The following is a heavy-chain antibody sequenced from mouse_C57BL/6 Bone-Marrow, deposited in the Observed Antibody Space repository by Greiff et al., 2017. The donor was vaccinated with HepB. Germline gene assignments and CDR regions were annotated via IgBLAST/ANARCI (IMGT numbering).Heavy chain of an antibody. D-gene: IGHD2-2*01. CDR3: ATIYYGYVGGYYAMDY. J-gene: IGHJ4*01. CDR2: IWSGGST. Sequence: QVQLQQSGPGLVQPSQSLSITCTVSGFSLTSYGVHWVRQSPGKGLEWLGVIWSGGSTDYNAAFISRLSISKDNSKSQVFFKMNSLQANDTAIYYCATIYYGYVGGYYAMDYWGQGTSVTVSS. V-gene: IGHV2-2*02. CDR1: GFSLTSYG.